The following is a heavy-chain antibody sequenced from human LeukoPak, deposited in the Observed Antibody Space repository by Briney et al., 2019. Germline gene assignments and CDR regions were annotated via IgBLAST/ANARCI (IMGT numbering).Heavy chain of an antibody. J-gene: IGHJ4*02. D-gene: IGHD5-18*01. Sequence: PAGYLRLSCAASGFTFSSYEMNWVRQAPGQGLEWVSYISSSGSTIYYADSVKGRFTIFRDNAKNSLYLQMNSLRAEDTAVYYCAREFQEYSYGAAGYWGQGTLVTVSS. CDR1: GFTFSSYE. CDR3: AREFQEYSYGAAGY. CDR2: ISSSGSTI. V-gene: IGHV3-48*03.